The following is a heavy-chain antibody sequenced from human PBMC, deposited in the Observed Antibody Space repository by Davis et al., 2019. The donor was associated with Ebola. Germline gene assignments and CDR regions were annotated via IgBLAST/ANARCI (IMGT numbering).Heavy chain of an antibody. CDR2: IKQDGSEK. J-gene: IGHJ4*02. Sequence: PGGSLRLSCAASGFTFSSYWMSWVRQAPGKGLEWVANIKQDGSEKYYVDSVKGRFTISRDNAKNSLYLQMNSLRAEDTAVYYCARDHYDFWSGYPLGAFDYWGQGTLVTVSS. CDR3: ARDHYDFWSGYPLGAFDY. V-gene: IGHV3-7*01. D-gene: IGHD3-3*01. CDR1: GFTFSSYW.